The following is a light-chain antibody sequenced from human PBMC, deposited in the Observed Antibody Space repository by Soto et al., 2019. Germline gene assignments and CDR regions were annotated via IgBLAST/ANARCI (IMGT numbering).Light chain of an antibody. V-gene: IGKV3-11*01. J-gene: IGKJ2*01. Sequence: EIVLTQSTATLSLSPGERVTLSCRASQSVSSHLAWYQQQPGQAPRLLIYDASNRATGIPARFSGSGSGTDFTLTIISLEPEDFAVYYCQQRSNDMYTFGQGTKLEIK. CDR1: QSVSSH. CDR3: QQRSNDMYT. CDR2: DAS.